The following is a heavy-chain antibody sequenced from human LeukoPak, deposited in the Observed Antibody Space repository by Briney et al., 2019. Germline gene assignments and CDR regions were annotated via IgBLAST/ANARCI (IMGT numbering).Heavy chain of an antibody. CDR3: ARPADSTYAFDI. J-gene: IGHJ3*02. CDR2: IYYSGST. V-gene: IGHV4-39*01. D-gene: IGHD3-22*01. Sequence: WEALSCTCTVPGGASSRRSYYGGWIRQPPGKGLEGIGSIYYSGSTYYNPSLKSRVTISVDTSKNQFSLKLSSVTAADTAVYYCARPADSTYAFDIWGQGTMVTVSS. CDR1: GGASSRRSYY.